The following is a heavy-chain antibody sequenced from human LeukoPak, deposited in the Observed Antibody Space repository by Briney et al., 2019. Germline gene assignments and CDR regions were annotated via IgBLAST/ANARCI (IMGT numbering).Heavy chain of an antibody. J-gene: IGHJ4*02. D-gene: IGHD6-13*01. Sequence: PGGSLRLSCAASGFTFNTYAMHWVRQAPEKGLEYVAAISYNGGSTYYADSVKGRFTISRDNSKNTLYLQMGSLRAEDMAVYYCTRRAAADTFYSDYWGQGILVTVSS. CDR2: ISYNGGST. CDR1: GFTFNTYA. V-gene: IGHV3-64*02. CDR3: TRRAAADTFYSDY.